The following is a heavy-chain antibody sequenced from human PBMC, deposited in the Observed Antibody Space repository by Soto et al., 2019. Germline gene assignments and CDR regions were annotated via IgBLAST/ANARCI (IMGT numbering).Heavy chain of an antibody. CDR3: AREETAWPLAYGLDV. D-gene: IGHD2-21*02. CDR1: GFTFSSYS. V-gene: IGHV3-21*01. Sequence: GSLRLSCAASGFTFSSYSMNWVRQAPGKGLEWVSSIGTRSDIYYADSVKGRFTISRDNAKNSLSLQMNSLRAEDTGVYYCAREETAWPLAYGLDVWGQGTTVTVSS. CDR2: IGTRSDI. J-gene: IGHJ6*02.